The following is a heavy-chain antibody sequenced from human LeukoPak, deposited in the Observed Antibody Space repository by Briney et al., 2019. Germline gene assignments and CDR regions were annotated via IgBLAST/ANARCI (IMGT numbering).Heavy chain of an antibody. Sequence: SETLSLTCAVYGGSFSGYYWSWIRQPPGKGLKRIGEINHSGSTNYNPSLKSRVTISVDTSKNQFSLKLRSVTAADTAVYYCARDGGYCSSTNCYDYWGQGTLVTVSS. CDR3: ARDGGYCSSTNCYDY. D-gene: IGHD2-2*03. J-gene: IGHJ4*02. CDR2: INHSGST. CDR1: GGSFSGYY. V-gene: IGHV4-34*01.